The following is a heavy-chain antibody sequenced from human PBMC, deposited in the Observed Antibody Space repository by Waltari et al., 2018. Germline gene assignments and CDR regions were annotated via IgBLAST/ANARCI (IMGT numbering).Heavy chain of an antibody. CDR2: ITVGDDT. Sequence: EVQLLESGWDLVQPGGPLRLSCAASGITFPNYAINWVRLAPGTGLEWVSAITVGDDTYYTDSVKGRFTISRDTSKDTVHLQMNGLRADDTAVYYCATPFYNWDDPLHSWGQGTLVTVSS. V-gene: IGHV3-23*01. CDR1: GITFPNYA. D-gene: IGHD1-20*01. CDR3: ATPFYNWDDPLHS. J-gene: IGHJ4*02.